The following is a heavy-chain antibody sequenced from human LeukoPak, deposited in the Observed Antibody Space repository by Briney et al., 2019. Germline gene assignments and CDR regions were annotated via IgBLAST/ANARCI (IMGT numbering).Heavy chain of an antibody. D-gene: IGHD4-23*01. Sequence: PSETLSLTCTVSGGSISSSSYYWGWIRQPPGKGLEWIGSIYYSASTYYNPSLKSRVTISVDTSKNQFSLKLSSVTAADTAVYYCARHDRNGSKRGTFDYWGQGTLVTVSS. V-gene: IGHV4-39*01. CDR1: GGSISSSSYY. CDR3: ARHDRNGSKRGTFDY. J-gene: IGHJ4*02. CDR2: IYYSAST.